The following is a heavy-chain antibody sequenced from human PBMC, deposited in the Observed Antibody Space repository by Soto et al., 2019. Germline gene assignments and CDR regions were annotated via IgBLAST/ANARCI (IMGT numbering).Heavy chain of an antibody. J-gene: IGHJ4*02. D-gene: IGHD1-26*01. Sequence: QVQLQESGPGLVKPSDTLSLTCAVSGYSISSSNWWGWIRQPPGKGLEWIGYIYYSGTTYYNPSLKSRVTVSIDTSKNQFSLKLTSVTAVDTAVYYCARREIQGPIDYWGQGTLVTVSS. CDR3: ARREIQGPIDY. CDR2: IYYSGTT. CDR1: GYSISSSNW. V-gene: IGHV4-28*01.